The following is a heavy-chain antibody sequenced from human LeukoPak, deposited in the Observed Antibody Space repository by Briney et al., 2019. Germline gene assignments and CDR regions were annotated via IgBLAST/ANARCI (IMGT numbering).Heavy chain of an antibody. D-gene: IGHD4-23*01. V-gene: IGHV1-18*01. Sequence: GASVKVSCKASGYTFTSYGISWVRQAPGQGLEWMGWISAYNGNTNYAQKFQGRVTITADESTSTAYMELSSLRSEDTAVYYCAGVKVTPCYFDYWGQGTLVTVSS. J-gene: IGHJ4*02. CDR1: GYTFTSYG. CDR2: ISAYNGNT. CDR3: AGVKVTPCYFDY.